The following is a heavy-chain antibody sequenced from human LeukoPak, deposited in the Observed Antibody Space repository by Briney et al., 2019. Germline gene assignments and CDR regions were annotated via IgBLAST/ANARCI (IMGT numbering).Heavy chain of an antibody. CDR2: INPDGSTT. Sequence: GGSLRLSCAASGFTFSSYWMHWVRQAPGQGLVWVSRINPDGSTTNYADSVRGRFTISRDNAKNTLYLQMNNLRAEDMAVYYCGSDLSFGYWGQSTRLTVSA. V-gene: IGHV3-74*01. CDR1: GFTFSSYW. CDR3: GSDLSFGY. J-gene: IGHJ4*02.